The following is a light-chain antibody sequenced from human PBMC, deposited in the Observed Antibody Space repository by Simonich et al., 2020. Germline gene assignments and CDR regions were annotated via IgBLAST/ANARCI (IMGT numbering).Light chain of an antibody. CDR1: SSDVGGYNY. Sequence: HSALTQPASVSGSPGQSITISSTETSSDVGGYNYVSWYQQHPGKAPKLMIYDIIKQPSGVSNRFSGSKSGNTASLTISGLQAEDEADYYCSSYTSSSTLVVFGGGTKLTVL. CDR3: SSYTSSSTLVV. J-gene: IGLJ2*01. V-gene: IGLV2-14*03. CDR2: DII.